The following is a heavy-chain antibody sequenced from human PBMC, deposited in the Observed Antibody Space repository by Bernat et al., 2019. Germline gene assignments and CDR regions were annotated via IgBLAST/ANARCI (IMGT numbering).Heavy chain of an antibody. Sequence: EVQLVESGGGLIQPGGSLRLSCAASGFTVSSNYMSWVRQAPGKGLEWVSVIYSGGSTYYADSVKGRFTISRDNSKNTLYLEMNSLRGEDTAIYYCARDNGRNYGSALGVSWGQGTLVTV. CDR3: ARDNGRNYGSALGVS. D-gene: IGHD1-26*01. V-gene: IGHV3-66*03. CDR1: GFTVSSNY. CDR2: IYSGGST. J-gene: IGHJ5*02.